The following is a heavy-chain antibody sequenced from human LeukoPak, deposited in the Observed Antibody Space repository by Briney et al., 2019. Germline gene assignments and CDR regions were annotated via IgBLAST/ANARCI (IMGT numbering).Heavy chain of an antibody. CDR2: INHSGST. D-gene: IGHD6-13*01. V-gene: IGHV4-34*01. CDR1: GGSFSGYY. CDR3: ARSAAALLDY. Sequence: PSETLSLTCAVYGGSFSGYYWSWIRQPPGKGLEWIGEINHSGSTNYNPSLKSRVTISVDTSKNQFSLKLSSVTAADTAVYYCARSAAALLDYWGQGTPVTVSS. J-gene: IGHJ4*02.